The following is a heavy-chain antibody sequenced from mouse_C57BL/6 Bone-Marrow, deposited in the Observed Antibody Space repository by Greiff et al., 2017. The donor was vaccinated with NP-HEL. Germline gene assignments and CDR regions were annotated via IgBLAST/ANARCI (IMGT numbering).Heavy chain of an antibody. Sequence: VQLKESGGGLVQPGGSLKLSCAASGFTFSDYYMYWVRQTPEKRLEWVAYISNGGGSTYYPDTVKGRFTISRDNAKNTLYLQMSRLKSEDTAMYYCARTYGYYWYFDVWGTGTTVTVSS. CDR1: GFTFSDYY. CDR2: ISNGGGST. D-gene: IGHD2-2*01. J-gene: IGHJ1*03. CDR3: ARTYGYYWYFDV. V-gene: IGHV5-12*01.